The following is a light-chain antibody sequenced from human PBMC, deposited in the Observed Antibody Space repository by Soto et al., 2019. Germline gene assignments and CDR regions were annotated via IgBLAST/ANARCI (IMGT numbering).Light chain of an antibody. CDR1: QDISNY. V-gene: IGKV1-27*01. J-gene: IGKJ3*01. CDR3: KRYHFAPLT. Sequence: DIQMTQSPSSLSASVGDRVTMTCRASQDISNYVAWYQQKPGEVPKLLIYAASTLQSGVPARFSGGGFGTDFTLTISSLRREDVETYSSKRYHFAPLTFGPGTKVDLK. CDR2: AAS.